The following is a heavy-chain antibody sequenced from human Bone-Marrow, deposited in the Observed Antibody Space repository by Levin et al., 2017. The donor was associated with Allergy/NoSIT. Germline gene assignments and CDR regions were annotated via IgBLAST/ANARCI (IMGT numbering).Heavy chain of an antibody. J-gene: IGHJ4*02. D-gene: IGHD4-17*01. V-gene: IGHV3-33*01. CDR3: ARDMEIGDYPTKFDY. CDR1: GFTFSSYG. Sequence: SGGSLRLSCAASGFTFSSYGMHWVRQAPGKGLEWVAVIWYDGSNKYYADSVKGRFTISRDNSKNTLYLQMNSLRAEDTAVYYCARDMEIGDYPTKFDYWGQGTLVTVSS. CDR2: IWYDGSNK.